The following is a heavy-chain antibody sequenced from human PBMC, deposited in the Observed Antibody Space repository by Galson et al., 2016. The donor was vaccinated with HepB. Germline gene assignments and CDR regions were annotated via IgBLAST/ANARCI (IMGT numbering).Heavy chain of an antibody. CDR1: GYTFIHFY. Sequence: SVKVSCKASGYTFIHFYMHWVRQAPGQGLEWMAMINPTGGMATYAQKFQGKVTVTRDTSTSTVYMELKSLNSEDTAVYYCARDLGGRVTGADYWGRGTLGTVAS. D-gene: IGHD2-15*01. V-gene: IGHV1-46*01. J-gene: IGHJ4*02. CDR3: ARDLGGRVTGADY. CDR2: INPTGGMA.